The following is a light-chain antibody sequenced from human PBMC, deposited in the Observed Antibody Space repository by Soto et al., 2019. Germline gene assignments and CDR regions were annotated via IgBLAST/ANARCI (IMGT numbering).Light chain of an antibody. CDR2: HVT. J-gene: IGLJ1*01. V-gene: IGLV2-14*03. CDR3: CSLTPGHTYV. CDR1: SSDIGHYDY. Sequence: QSALTQPASVSGSPGQSITISCTGTSSDIGHYDYVSWYQQHPGKAPKLMIYHVTYRPSGVSNRYSGSKSGNSASLTISGLLADDEADYYCCSLTPGHTYVFGSGTKLAVL.